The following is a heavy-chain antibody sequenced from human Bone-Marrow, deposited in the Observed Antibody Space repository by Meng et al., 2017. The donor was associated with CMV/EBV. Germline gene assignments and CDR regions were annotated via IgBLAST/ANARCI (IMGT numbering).Heavy chain of an antibody. CDR2: ISSSSSYI. V-gene: IGHV3-21*04. J-gene: IGHJ3*02. D-gene: IGHD2-15*01. CDR1: GFTFSSYS. CDR3: ARDQDRGYCNGDRCYRSRASDI. Sequence: GESLKISCAASGFTFSSYSMNWVRQAPGKGLEWVSSISSSSSYIYYADSVKGRFTISRDNAKNSLYLQMNSLRAEDTAVYYCARDQDRGYCNGDRCYRSRASDIWGQGTMVSVSS.